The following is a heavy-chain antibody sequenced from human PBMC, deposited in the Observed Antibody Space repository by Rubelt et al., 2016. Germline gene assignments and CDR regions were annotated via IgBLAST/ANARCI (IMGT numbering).Heavy chain of an antibody. CDR3: ARDEMAGITSVDN. Sequence: QIQLLQSATQVKESGASLNLSCTVTGYRFPSHGIGWVRQAPGQGLEWMGWISPNSGGTNYAQKFQGRVSMTRDTSISTAYMDLSRLTSDDTAVYYCARDEMAGITSVDNWGLGTLVTVSS. D-gene: IGHD6-19*01. CDR1: GYRFPSHG. V-gene: IGHV1-2*02. J-gene: IGHJ4*02. CDR2: ISPNSGGT.